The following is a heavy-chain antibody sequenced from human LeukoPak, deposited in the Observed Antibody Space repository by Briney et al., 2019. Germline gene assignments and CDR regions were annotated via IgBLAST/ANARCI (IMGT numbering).Heavy chain of an antibody. Sequence: GGSLRLSCAASGFTFSSYGMHWVRQAPGKGLEWVAAIWYDGSNKYYADSVKGRFTISRDNSKNTLYLQMNSLRAEDTAVYYCARDGYYSGGNYWGQGTLVTVSS. J-gene: IGHJ4*02. CDR2: IWYDGSNK. V-gene: IGHV3-33*01. CDR3: ARDGYYSGGNY. D-gene: IGHD3-22*01. CDR1: GFTFSSYG.